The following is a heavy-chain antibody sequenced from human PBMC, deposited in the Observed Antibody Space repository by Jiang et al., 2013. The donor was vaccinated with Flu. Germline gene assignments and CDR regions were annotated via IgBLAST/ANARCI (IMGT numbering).Heavy chain of an antibody. CDR1: GGSISSNSYY. D-gene: IGHD3-3*01. CDR2: LLYGST. Sequence: GLVKPSETLSLTCTVSGGSISSNSYYWGWIRQPQEGTGVDWKYLLYGSTYYNPSTYYNPSLKSRVTISVDTSNNQFSLKLDSVTAADTAVYYCARHLEWLGFHWGQGTLVTVSS. J-gene: IGHJ4*02. V-gene: IGHV4-39*01. CDR3: ARHLEWLGFH.